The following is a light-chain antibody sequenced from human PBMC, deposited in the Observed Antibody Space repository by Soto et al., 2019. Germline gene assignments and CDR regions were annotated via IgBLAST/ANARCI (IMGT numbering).Light chain of an antibody. V-gene: IGKV1-6*01. CDR2: KTS. J-gene: IGKJ5*01. CDR1: QDIRND. Sequence: ATQVTQSPSYLSASVGDRVTIICRASQDIRNDLGWYQQKPGKAPNLLIYKTSNLQSGVPSRFSGSGSGTDFTLTISSLQPEDFATYYCLQDHTYPLIFGQGTRVDFK. CDR3: LQDHTYPLI.